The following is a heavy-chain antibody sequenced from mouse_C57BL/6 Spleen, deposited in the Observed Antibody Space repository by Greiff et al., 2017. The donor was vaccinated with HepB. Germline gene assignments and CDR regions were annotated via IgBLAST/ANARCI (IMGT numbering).Heavy chain of an antibody. V-gene: IGHV1-19*01. J-gene: IGHJ2*01. CDR2: INPYNGGT. Sequence: VQLQQSGPVLVKPGASVKMSCKASGYTFTDYYMYWVKQSHGKSLEWIGVINPYNGGTSYNQKFKGKATLTVDKSSSTAYMELNSLTSEDSAVYYCARGGITTVAYYFDYWGQGTTLTVSS. D-gene: IGHD1-1*01. CDR1: GYTFTDYY. CDR3: ARGGITTVAYYFDY.